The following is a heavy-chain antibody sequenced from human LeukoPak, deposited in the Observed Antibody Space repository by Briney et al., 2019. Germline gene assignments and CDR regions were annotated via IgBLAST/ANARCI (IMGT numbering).Heavy chain of an antibody. J-gene: IGHJ4*02. Sequence: PSETLSLTCAVYGGSFSGYYWGWIRQPPGKGLEWIGSIYYSGSTYYNPSLKSRVTISVDTSKNQFSLKLSSVTAADTAVYYCARGRYDILTGYYRPSRGNLFDYWGQGTLVTVSS. V-gene: IGHV4-34*01. CDR3: ARGRYDILTGYYRPSRGNLFDY. D-gene: IGHD3-9*01. CDR1: GGSFSGYY. CDR2: IYYSGST.